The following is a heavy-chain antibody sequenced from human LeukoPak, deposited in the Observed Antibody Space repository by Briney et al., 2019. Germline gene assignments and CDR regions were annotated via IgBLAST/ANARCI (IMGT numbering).Heavy chain of an antibody. D-gene: IGHD3-22*01. Sequence: PGGSLRLSCATSGFTFSNAWMSWVRQAPGKGLEWVGRIKSKSYDGTVDYAAPVKGRVTISRDDAENTLFLQMSSLKTEDTAVYYCTTYDSSGYYSDYWGQGTLVTVSS. J-gene: IGHJ4*02. CDR3: TTYDSSGYYSDY. V-gene: IGHV3-15*01. CDR1: GFTFSNAW. CDR2: IKSKSYDGTV.